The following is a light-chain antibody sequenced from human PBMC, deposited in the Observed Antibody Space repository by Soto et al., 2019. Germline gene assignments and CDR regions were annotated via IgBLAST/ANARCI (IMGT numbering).Light chain of an antibody. CDR1: SSDVDYNR. V-gene: IGLV2-14*01. Sequence: QSVLTQPASVTGSPGQSITISCTGTSSDVDYNRVSWYQQYPATAHKLIISAVTHRPSGVSDRFSGSKSGNTAFLTISRLQREDEADYYCSSYTVRRSWVFGGRTKRTV. CDR3: SSYTVRRSWV. CDR2: AVT. J-gene: IGLJ3*02.